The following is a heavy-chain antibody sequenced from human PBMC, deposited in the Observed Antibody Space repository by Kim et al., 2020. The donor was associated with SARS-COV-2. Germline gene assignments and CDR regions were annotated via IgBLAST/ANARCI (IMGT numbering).Heavy chain of an antibody. CDR3: LKGGWGWIWGY. D-gene: IGHD2-21*01. J-gene: IGHJ4*02. CDR2: IDGSDGTT. Sequence: GGSLRLSCTTSGFTFTGHAMSWVRQAPGKGLEWVSSIDGSDGTTYYVDSVKGRFSISRDDSKNTLYLQMSALRADETAAYYCLKGGWGWIWGYWGQGTL. CDR1: GFTFTGHA. V-gene: IGHV3-23*01.